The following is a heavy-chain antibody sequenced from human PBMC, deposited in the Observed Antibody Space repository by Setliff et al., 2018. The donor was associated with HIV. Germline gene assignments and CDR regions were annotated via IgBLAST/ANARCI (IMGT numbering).Heavy chain of an antibody. CDR1: GGSISSYY. J-gene: IGHJ5*02. D-gene: IGHD2-2*01. CDR3: ARHRGSSSTSLYNWFDP. V-gene: IGHV4-59*08. CDR2: IYYSGST. Sequence: ASETLSLTCTVSGGSISSYYWSWIRQPPGKGLEWIGYIYYSGSTNYNPSLKSRVTISVDTSKNQFSLKLSSVTAADTAVYYCARHRGSSSTSLYNWFDPWGQGTLVTVSS.